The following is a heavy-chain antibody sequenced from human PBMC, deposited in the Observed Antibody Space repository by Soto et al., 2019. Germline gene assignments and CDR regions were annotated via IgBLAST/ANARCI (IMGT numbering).Heavy chain of an antibody. CDR1: GDSIGNNVS. Sequence: SETISLTCAVSGDSIGNNVSWSWVRQPPGKGLEWIGEVYHKGLTDNNPSLKGRVTMSADMSKNQFSLSLTSVTAADTAIYYCARDAAVPGETDRFDYWGQGTLVTVS. J-gene: IGHJ4*02. CDR2: VYHKGLT. V-gene: IGHV4-4*02. D-gene: IGHD6-19*01. CDR3: ARDAAVPGETDRFDY.